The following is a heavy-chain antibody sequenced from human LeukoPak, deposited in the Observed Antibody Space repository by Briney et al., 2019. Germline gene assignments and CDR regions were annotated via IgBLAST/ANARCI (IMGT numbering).Heavy chain of an antibody. CDR2: FDPEDGET. CDR1: GYTLTELS. V-gene: IGHV1-24*01. Sequence: VSVKVSCKVSGYTLTELSMHWVRQAPGKGLEWMGGFDPEDGETIYAQKFQGRVTMTEDTSTDTAYMELSSLRSEDTAVYYCATSVSSAGPNFDYWGQGTLVTVSS. D-gene: IGHD6-13*01. J-gene: IGHJ4*02. CDR3: ATSVSSAGPNFDY.